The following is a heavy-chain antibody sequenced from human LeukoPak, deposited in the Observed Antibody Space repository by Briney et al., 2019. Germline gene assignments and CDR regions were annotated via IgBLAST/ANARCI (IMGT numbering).Heavy chain of an antibody. J-gene: IGHJ4*02. D-gene: IGHD2-15*01. CDR1: GFTFSSYW. Sequence: GGSLRLSCAASGFTFSSYWMSWVRQAPGKGLEWVANIKQDGSEKYYVDSVKGRFTISRDNAKNSLYLQMNSLRAEDTAVYYCARDRTRGYCSGGSCYSFGYWGQGTLVTVSS. CDR3: ARDRTRGYCSGGSCYSFGY. V-gene: IGHV3-7*01. CDR2: IKQDGSEK.